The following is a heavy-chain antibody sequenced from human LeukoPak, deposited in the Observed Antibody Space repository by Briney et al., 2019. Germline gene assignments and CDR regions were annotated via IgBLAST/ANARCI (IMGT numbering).Heavy chain of an antibody. CDR3: AKQLWLFDY. CDR2: IKQDGSEK. V-gene: IGHV3-7*01. J-gene: IGHJ4*02. D-gene: IGHD5-18*01. CDR1: GFTFSYHD. Sequence: PGGSLRLSCAASGFTFSYHDMHWVRQAPGKGLEWVANIKQDGSEKYYVDSVKGRFTISRDNAKNSLYLQMNSLRAEDTAVYYCAKQLWLFDYWGQGTLVTVSS.